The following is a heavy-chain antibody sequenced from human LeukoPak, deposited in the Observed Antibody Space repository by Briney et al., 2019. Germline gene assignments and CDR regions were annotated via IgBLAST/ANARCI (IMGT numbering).Heavy chain of an antibody. CDR2: INPNSGGT. J-gene: IGHJ4*02. CDR3: ARDDSPFGELHCFDY. V-gene: IGHV1-2*02. Sequence: ASVKVSCKASGYTFTGYYMHWVRQAPGQGLEWMGWINPNSGGTNYAQKFQGRVTMTRDTSISTAYMELSRLRSDDTAVYYCARDDSPFGELHCFDYWGQGTLVTVSS. D-gene: IGHD1-26*01. CDR1: GYTFTGYY.